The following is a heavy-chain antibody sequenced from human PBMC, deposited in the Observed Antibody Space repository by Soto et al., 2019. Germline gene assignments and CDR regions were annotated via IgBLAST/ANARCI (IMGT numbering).Heavy chain of an antibody. Sequence: GESLKISCKGSGYSFTSYWIGWVRQMPGKGLEWMGIIYPGDSDTRYSPSFQGQVTISAEDTAVYYCARDNFFRDKYQLLLRNPEHCFDPWGQGTLVTVSS. CDR1: GYSFTSYW. CDR2: IYPGDSDT. V-gene: IGHV5-51*01. J-gene: IGHJ5*02. CDR3: PEHCFDP. D-gene: IGHD2-2*01.